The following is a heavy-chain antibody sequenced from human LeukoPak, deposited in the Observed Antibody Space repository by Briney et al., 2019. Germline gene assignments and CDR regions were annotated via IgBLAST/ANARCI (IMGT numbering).Heavy chain of an antibody. J-gene: IGHJ5*02. Sequence: SETLSLTCTVSGGSISSYYWSWIRQPAGKGLEWIGRIFTSGTTNYNPSLQGRVTMSVDTSKNQFSLKLSSVTAADTAVYYCAREIRELKGYCSSTSCYRTWFDPWGQGTLVTVSS. CDR1: GGSISSYY. D-gene: IGHD2-2*02. V-gene: IGHV4-4*07. CDR2: IFTSGTT. CDR3: AREIRELKGYCSSTSCYRTWFDP.